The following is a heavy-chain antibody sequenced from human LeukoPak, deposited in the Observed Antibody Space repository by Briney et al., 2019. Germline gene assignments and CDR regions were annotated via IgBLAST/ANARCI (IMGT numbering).Heavy chain of an antibody. J-gene: IGHJ6*02. Sequence: GGSLRLSCAVSGFTFSSDAMSWVRQAPGKGLEWVSSISGSGGSSYYADSVKGRFTISRDNAKNSLYLQMNSLRAEDTAVYYCARGTPSSSGWLYYGMDVWGQGTTVTVSS. V-gene: IGHV3-23*01. CDR2: ISGSGGSS. D-gene: IGHD6-19*01. CDR3: ARGTPSSSGWLYYGMDV. CDR1: GFTFSSDA.